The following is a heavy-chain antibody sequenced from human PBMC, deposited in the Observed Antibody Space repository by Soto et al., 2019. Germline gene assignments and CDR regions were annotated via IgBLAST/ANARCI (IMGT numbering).Heavy chain of an antibody. J-gene: IGHJ4*02. D-gene: IGHD3-10*01. CDR1: GFIFSSYD. Sequence: QVQLVESGGGVVQPGRSLRLACAASGFIFSSYDMHWVRQAPGKGLEWVALISYDGSNKYYTDSVKGRFTIFRDNSKNAIYLKMNSVRTDDTDVYYRTNGRGDYWGQGTLVSVSS. CDR2: ISYDGSNK. V-gene: IGHV3-30*18. CDR3: TNGRGDY.